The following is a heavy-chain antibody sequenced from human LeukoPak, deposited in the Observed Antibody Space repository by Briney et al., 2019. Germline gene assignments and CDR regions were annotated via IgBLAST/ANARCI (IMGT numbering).Heavy chain of an antibody. CDR2: INWNGGST. J-gene: IGHJ4*02. V-gene: IGHV3-20*04. Sequence: GGSLRLSCAASGFTLDDYGMSWVRQAPGKGLEWVSGINWNGGSTGYADSVKGRFTISRDNAKNSLYLQMNSLRAEDTALYYCARDRGYCSGGSCSFDYWGQGTLVTVSS. D-gene: IGHD2-15*01. CDR3: ARDRGYCSGGSCSFDY. CDR1: GFTLDDYG.